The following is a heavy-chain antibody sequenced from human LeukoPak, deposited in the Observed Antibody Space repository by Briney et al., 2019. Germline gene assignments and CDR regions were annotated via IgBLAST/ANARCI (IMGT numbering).Heavy chain of an antibody. CDR2: IFYSGST. D-gene: IGHD3-9*01. CDR1: GSXISSSTC. J-gene: IGHJ4*02. V-gene: IGHV4-4*02. CDR3: ASGGLVSRYLDH. Sequence: PSETLSLTCAVSGSXISSSTCWTWVRQPPGKGVEWIGEIFYSGSTNSNPSLKSRLTMSVDESKHEFSLKLTSVTAADTAVYYCASGGLVSRYLDHWGQGTLVTVSP.